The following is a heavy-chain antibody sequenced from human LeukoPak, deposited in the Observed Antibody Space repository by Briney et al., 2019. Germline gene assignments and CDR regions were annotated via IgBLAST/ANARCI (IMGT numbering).Heavy chain of an antibody. CDR3: ARQGYGGNSQGAADY. V-gene: IGHV1-69*05. Sequence: SVKVSCKASGGTFSSYAISWVRQAPGQGLEWMGGIIPIFGTANYAQKFQGRLTMATDTSTSTAYMELRSLRSDDTAVYYCARQGYGGNSQGAADYWGQGTLVTVSS. D-gene: IGHD4-23*01. J-gene: IGHJ4*02. CDR2: IIPIFGTA. CDR1: GGTFSSYA.